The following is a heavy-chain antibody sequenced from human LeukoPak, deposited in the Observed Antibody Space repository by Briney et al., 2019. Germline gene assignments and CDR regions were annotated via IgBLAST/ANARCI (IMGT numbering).Heavy chain of an antibody. CDR2: VYYTGAS. V-gene: IGHV4-39*07. CDR3: ARGAPPQN. Sequence: PSETLSLTCTVSGGSISSSSYYWGWIRQPPGKGLEWIGSVYYTGASYYNPSLKSRVTISIDTSKNHFSLNLTSVTTADTAVYYCARGAPPQNWGQGALVTVSS. CDR1: GGSISSSSYY. J-gene: IGHJ4*02.